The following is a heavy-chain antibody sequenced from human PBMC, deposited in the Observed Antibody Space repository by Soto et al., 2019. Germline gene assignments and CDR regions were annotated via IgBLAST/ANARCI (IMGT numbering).Heavy chain of an antibody. CDR1: GFTFSTYA. V-gene: IGHV3-23*01. Sequence: EVPLLESGGGLVQPGGSLRLSCAASGFTFSTYAMNWVRQAPGKGLEWVSAISGSGGDTFYAGSVKGRFTISRDNSIGTLYLQMSRLRTEDTAIYYCARPRGYGVFDAYDIWGQGAMVTVSS. CDR3: ARPRGYGVFDAYDI. CDR2: ISGSGGDT. D-gene: IGHD4-17*01. J-gene: IGHJ3*02.